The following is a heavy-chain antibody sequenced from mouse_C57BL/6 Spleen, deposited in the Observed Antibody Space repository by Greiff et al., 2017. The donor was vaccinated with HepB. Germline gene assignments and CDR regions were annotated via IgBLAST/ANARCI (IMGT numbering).Heavy chain of an antibody. CDR2: IRLKSDNYAT. CDR3: TGGQLRLRYYAMDY. Sequence: EVQVVESGGGLVQPGGSMKLSCVASGFTFSNYWMNWVRQSPEKGLEWVAQIRLKSDNYATHYAESVKGRFTISRDDSKSSVYLQRNNLRAEDTEIYYCTGGQLRLRYYAMDYWGQGTSVTVSS. J-gene: IGHJ4*01. V-gene: IGHV6-3*01. CDR1: GFTFSNYW. D-gene: IGHD3-2*02.